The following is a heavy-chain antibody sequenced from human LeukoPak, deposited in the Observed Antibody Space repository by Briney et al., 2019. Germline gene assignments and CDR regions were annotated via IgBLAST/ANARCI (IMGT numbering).Heavy chain of an antibody. CDR3: ARLFPEWVPAAMRGYNWFDP. CDR1: GYTFTSYD. J-gene: IGHJ5*02. V-gene: IGHV1-8*01. CDR2: MNPNSGNT. D-gene: IGHD2-2*01. Sequence: ASVKVSCKASGYTFTSYDINWVRQATGQGLEWMGWMNPNSGNTGYAQRFQGRVTMTRNTSISTAYMELSSLRSEDTAVYYCARLFPEWVPAAMRGYNWFDPWGQGTLVTVSS.